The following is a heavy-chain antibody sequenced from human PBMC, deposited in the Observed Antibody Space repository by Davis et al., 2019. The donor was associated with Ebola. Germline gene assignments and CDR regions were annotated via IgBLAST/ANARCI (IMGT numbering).Heavy chain of an antibody. J-gene: IGHJ5*02. CDR3: AREMGIAAAGTLWFDP. V-gene: IGHV3-11*04. D-gene: IGHD6-13*01. CDR2: VSHVYTTT. CDR1: GFSFSDYY. Sequence: GGSLRLSCAASGFSFSDYYMSWIRQAPGKGLEWVAYVSHVYTTTYNGDSLKGRFTISRDNAKNSLYLQMNSLRDEDTAVYYCAREMGIAAAGTLWFDPWGQGTLVTVSS.